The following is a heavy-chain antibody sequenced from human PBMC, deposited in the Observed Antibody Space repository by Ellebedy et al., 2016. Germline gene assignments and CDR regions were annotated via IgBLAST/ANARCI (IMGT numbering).Heavy chain of an antibody. CDR1: GGSISNFY. CDR3: ARSGGYGSGNSL. Sequence: SETLSLTCTVSGGSISNFYWNWIRQPPGKGLEWIGCIYYSGSTNYNPSLRSRVTISVDTSKNQFSLKLTSVTAADTAVYYCARSGGYGSGNSLWGQGTLMTVSS. CDR2: IYYSGST. J-gene: IGHJ4*02. V-gene: IGHV4-59*08. D-gene: IGHD3-10*01.